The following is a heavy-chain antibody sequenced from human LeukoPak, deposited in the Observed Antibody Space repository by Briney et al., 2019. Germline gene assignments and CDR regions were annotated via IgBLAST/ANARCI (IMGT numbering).Heavy chain of an antibody. CDR1: GYIFTGYY. V-gene: IGHV1-18*04. CDR2: ISAYNGNT. CDR3: ARGHGDYVLDAFDI. Sequence: ASVKVSCKASGYIFTGYYMHWVRQAPGQGLEWMGWISAYNGNTNYAQKLQGRVTMTTDTSTSTAYMELRSLRSDDTAVYYCARGHGDYVLDAFDIWGQGTMVTVSS. J-gene: IGHJ3*02. D-gene: IGHD4-17*01.